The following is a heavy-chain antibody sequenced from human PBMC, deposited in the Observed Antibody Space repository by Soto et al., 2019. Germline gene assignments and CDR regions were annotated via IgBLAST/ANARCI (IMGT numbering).Heavy chain of an antibody. CDR1: GGTFSSYA. CDR2: IIPISGTA. D-gene: IGHD2-2*01. CDR3: ARSQGSSTSLEIYYYYYYGMDV. J-gene: IGHJ6*02. Sequence: QVQLVQSGAEVKKPGSSVKVSCKASGGTFSSYAISWVRQAPGQGLEWMGGIIPISGTANYAQKFQGRGTITADAYTSTAYMELRSLRSEDTAVYYCARSQGSSTSLEIYYYYYYGMDVWGQGTTVTVSS. V-gene: IGHV1-69*01.